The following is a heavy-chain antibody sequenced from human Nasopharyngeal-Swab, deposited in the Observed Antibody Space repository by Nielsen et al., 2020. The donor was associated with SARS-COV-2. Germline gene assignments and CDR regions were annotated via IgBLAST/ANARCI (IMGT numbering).Heavy chain of an antibody. Sequence: GESLKISCAASGFTFSSYSMNWVRQAPGKGLEWVSSISSSSSYTYYADSVKGRFTISRDNAKNSLYLQMNSLKAEDTAVYYCARDLRYSGSVYYFDYWGQGTLVTVSS. CDR1: GFTFSSYS. CDR2: ISSSSSYT. V-gene: IGHV3-21*01. D-gene: IGHD1-26*01. J-gene: IGHJ4*02. CDR3: ARDLRYSGSVYYFDY.